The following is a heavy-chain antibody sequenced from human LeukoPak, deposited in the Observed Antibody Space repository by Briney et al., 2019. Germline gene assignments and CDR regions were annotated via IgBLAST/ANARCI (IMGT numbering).Heavy chain of an antibody. CDR1: GFTFSYYG. CDR3: AKTVSGSYSYQGGDY. V-gene: IGHV3-30*18. J-gene: IGHJ4*02. D-gene: IGHD3-10*01. Sequence: GRSLRLSCAASGFTFSYYGLHWVRQGPGKGLEWVAVISYDGSNKYYADSVKGRFTISRDNSKNTLYLQMNSLRAEDTAVYYCAKTVSGSYSYQGGDYWGQGTLVTVSS. CDR2: ISYDGSNK.